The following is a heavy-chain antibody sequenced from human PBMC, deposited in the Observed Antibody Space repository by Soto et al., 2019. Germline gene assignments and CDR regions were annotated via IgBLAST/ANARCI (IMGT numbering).Heavy chain of an antibody. D-gene: IGHD6-19*01. V-gene: IGHV3-30*18. CDR2: VSHDGRNT. CDR3: AKGGRQWLVTADFNY. J-gene: IGHJ4*02. CDR1: GFTFSDYA. Sequence: VQLVESGGGVVQPGRSLRLSCAASGFTFSDYARHWVRQAPGKGLEWVAVVSHDGRNTHYADSVKGRFTISRDSSKNTVSLEMTSLRAEDTAVNYCAKGGRQWLVTADFNYWGQGALVTVSS.